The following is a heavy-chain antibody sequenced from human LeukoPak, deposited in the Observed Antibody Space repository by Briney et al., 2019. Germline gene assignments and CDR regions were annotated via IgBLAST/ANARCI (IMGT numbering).Heavy chain of an antibody. CDR3: ARATYYYDSSGYMDV. J-gene: IGHJ6*02. Sequence: GGSLRLSCAASGFTFSSYSMNWVRQAPGKGLEWASFISSSSYIYYADSVKGRFTISRDNAKNSLYLQMNSLRAEDTAVYYCARATYYYDSSGYMDVWGQGTTVTVSS. CDR1: GFTFSSYS. V-gene: IGHV3-21*04. D-gene: IGHD3-22*01. CDR2: ISSSSYI.